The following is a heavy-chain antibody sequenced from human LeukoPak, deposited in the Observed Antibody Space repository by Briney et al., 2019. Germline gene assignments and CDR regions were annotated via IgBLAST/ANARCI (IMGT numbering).Heavy chain of an antibody. Sequence: PGRSLRLSCAASGFTFDDYAMHWVRQAPGKGLEWVSGISWNSGSIGYADSVKGRFTISRDNAKNSLYLPMNSLRAEDTALYYCAKTRGGYSYGLIDYWGQGTLVTVSS. CDR2: ISWNSGSI. CDR3: AKTRGGYSYGLIDY. J-gene: IGHJ4*02. V-gene: IGHV3-9*01. D-gene: IGHD5-18*01. CDR1: GFTFDDYA.